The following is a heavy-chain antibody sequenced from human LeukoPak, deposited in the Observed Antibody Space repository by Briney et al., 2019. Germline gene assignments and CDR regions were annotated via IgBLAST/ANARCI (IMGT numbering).Heavy chain of an antibody. D-gene: IGHD3-10*01. J-gene: IGHJ4*02. Sequence: SVKVSCKASGGTFSSYAISWVRQAPGQGLEWMGGIIPIFGTANYAQKFQGRVTITADESTSTAYMELSSLRSEDTAVYYCARAYGSGSYTDNYFDHWGQGTLVTVSS. CDR2: IIPIFGTA. CDR1: GGTFSSYA. CDR3: ARAYGSGSYTDNYFDH. V-gene: IGHV1-69*13.